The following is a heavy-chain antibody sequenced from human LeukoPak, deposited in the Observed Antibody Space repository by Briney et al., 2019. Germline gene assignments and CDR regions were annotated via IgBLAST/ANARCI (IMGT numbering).Heavy chain of an antibody. J-gene: IGHJ6*03. CDR1: GGSISSYY. CDR3: ARVGYSGYDWDPDYYYYYMDV. CDR2: IYYSGST. V-gene: IGHV4-59*01. Sequence: PSETLSLTCTVSGGSISSYYWSWIRQPPGKGLEWIGYIYYSGSTNYNPSLKSRVTISADTSKNQFSLKLSSVTAADTAVYYCARVGYSGYDWDPDYYYYYMDVWGKGTTVTVSS. D-gene: IGHD5-12*01.